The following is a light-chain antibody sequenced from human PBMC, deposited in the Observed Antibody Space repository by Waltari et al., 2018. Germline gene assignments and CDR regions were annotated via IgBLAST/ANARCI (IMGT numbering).Light chain of an antibody. V-gene: IGLV2-23*01. CDR3: CSYASGSTII. CDR1: SNDVGSYNL. J-gene: IGLJ2*01. Sequence: QSALTQPASVSGSPGQSITISCTGTSNDVGSYNLVSWYQRHPGKAPELRIYEGSKRPSGVSNRFSCSKSGNTSSLTISGLQAEDEADYFCCSYASGSTIIFGGGTKLTVL. CDR2: EGS.